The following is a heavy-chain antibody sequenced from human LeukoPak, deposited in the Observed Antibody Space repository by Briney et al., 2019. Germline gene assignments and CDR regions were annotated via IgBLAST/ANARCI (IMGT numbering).Heavy chain of an antibody. Sequence: ASVKVSCKASGYTFTCCYMHWVRQAPGQGLEWMGWINPNRGGTNYAQKFQGWATMTRDTSISTAYMELSRLRSDDTAVYYCARYGFGELSSYGMDVWGKGTRVTVSS. V-gene: IGHV1-2*04. CDR3: ARYGFGELSSYGMDV. CDR2: INPNRGGT. CDR1: GYTFTCCY. J-gene: IGHJ6*04. D-gene: IGHD3-10*01.